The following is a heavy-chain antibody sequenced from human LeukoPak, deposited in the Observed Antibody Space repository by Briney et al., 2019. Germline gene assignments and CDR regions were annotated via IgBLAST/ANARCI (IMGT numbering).Heavy chain of an antibody. CDR2: IYYSGST. D-gene: IGHD4-17*01. V-gene: IGHV4-59*08. CDR3: ARQMDDYGDYEDAFDI. CDR1: GGSISSYY. J-gene: IGHJ3*02. Sequence: SETLSLTCTVSGGSISSYYWSWIRQPPGKGLEWIGYIYYSGSTNYNPSLKSRVTISVGTSKNQFSLKLSSVTAADTAVYYCARQMDDYGDYEDAFDIWGQGTMVTVSS.